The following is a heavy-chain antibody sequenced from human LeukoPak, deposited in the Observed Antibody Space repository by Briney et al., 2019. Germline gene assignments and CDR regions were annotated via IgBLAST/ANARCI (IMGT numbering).Heavy chain of an antibody. V-gene: IGHV1-2*02. CDR2: INPNSGGT. J-gene: IGHJ4*02. CDR3: ARDRSGYSYGYGS. D-gene: IGHD5-18*01. Sequence: ASVKVSCKASGYTFTGYYMHWVRQAPGQGLEWMGWINPNSGGTNYAQKFQGRVTMTRDTSISTAYMELSRLRSEDTAVYYCARDRSGYSYGYGSWGQGTLVTVSS. CDR1: GYTFTGYY.